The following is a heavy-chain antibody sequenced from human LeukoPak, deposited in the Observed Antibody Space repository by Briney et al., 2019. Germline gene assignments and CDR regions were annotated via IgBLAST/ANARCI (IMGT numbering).Heavy chain of an antibody. CDR1: GFTFSNYW. Sequence: PGGSPRLSCAASGFTFSNYWMYWVRQAPGRGPLWVSRISGDGITTYYAGSVKGRFTISRDNAKNTLYLQMHSLRAEDSAVYYCARGFYGSGNSWGHGTLVTVSS. CDR2: ISGDGITT. D-gene: IGHD3-10*01. V-gene: IGHV3-74*01. CDR3: ARGFYGSGNS. J-gene: IGHJ4*01.